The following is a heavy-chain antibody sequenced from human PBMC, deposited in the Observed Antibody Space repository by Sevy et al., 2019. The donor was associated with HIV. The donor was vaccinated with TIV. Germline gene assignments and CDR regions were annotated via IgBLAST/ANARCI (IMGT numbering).Heavy chain of an antibody. CDR3: ASQRGYHYDSSGYFDY. V-gene: IGHV1-69*06. Sequence: ASVKVSCKASGGTFSSYAISWVRQAPGQGLEWMGGIIPIFGTANYAQKFQGRVTITADKSTSTAYMELSSLRSEDTAVYYCASQRGYHYDSSGYFDYWGQGTLVTVSS. CDR1: GGTFSSYA. CDR2: IIPIFGTA. D-gene: IGHD3-22*01. J-gene: IGHJ4*02.